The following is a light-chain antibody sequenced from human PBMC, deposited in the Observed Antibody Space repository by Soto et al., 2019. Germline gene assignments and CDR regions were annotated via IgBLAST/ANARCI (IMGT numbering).Light chain of an antibody. Sequence: QSALTQPPSASGSPGQSVTISCTGTSSDVGDYNYVSWYQQYPGKAPKLMIYEVSKRPSGVPDRFSGSKSGNTASLTVSGLLAEDEADYYCSSYAGSNNWVFGGGTKLTVL. CDR3: SSYAGSNNWV. V-gene: IGLV2-8*01. J-gene: IGLJ3*02. CDR1: SSDVGDYNY. CDR2: EVS.